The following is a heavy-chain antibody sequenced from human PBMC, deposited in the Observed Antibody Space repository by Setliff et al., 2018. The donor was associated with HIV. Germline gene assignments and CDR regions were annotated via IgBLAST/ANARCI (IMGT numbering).Heavy chain of an antibody. D-gene: IGHD5-12*01. CDR1: GFTFNDFG. Sequence: GGSLRLSCAASGFTFNDFGMLWVRQAPGEGLEWVSSITRDSSYMYYGDSVKGRFTISRDSATNAVYLQMNRLRADDTAVYYCSRGLATSRFRAFDLWGQGTLVTVS. CDR2: ITRDSSYM. CDR3: SRGLATSRFRAFDL. J-gene: IGHJ3*01. V-gene: IGHV3-21*04.